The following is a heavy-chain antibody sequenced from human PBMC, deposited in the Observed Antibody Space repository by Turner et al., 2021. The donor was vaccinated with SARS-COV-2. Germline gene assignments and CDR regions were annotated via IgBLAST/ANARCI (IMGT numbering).Heavy chain of an antibody. J-gene: IGHJ6*02. V-gene: IGHV3-7*03. Sequence: EVQVVESGGGLVQPGGSVRLSCAVSGLPFSSYWMSWVRQAPGKGLEWVANIKQDESEKNYVDSVKGRFTISRDNAKNSLYLQMNSLRAEDTAVYYCARDHWGNVVVVTANHYYYGMDVWGQGTTVTVSS. CDR1: GLPFSSYW. CDR2: IKQDESEK. D-gene: IGHD2-21*02. CDR3: ARDHWGNVVVVTANHYYYGMDV.